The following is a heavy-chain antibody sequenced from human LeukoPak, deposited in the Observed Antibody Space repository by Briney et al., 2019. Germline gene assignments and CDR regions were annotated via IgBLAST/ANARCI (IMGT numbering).Heavy chain of an antibody. Sequence: GGSLRLSCAASGFTFSTNSMNWVRQAPGKGLEWVSYIRSNSATIYYADFVKGRFTISRDNAENSLYLQMNSLRDEDTAVYYCARGRLLSNYWYFDLWGRGTLVTVSS. D-gene: IGHD3-10*01. CDR1: GFTFSTNS. CDR2: IRSNSATI. V-gene: IGHV3-48*02. CDR3: ARGRLLSNYWYFDL. J-gene: IGHJ2*01.